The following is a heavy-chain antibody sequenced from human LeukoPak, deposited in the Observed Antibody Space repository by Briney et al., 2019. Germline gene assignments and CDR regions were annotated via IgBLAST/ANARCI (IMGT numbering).Heavy chain of an antibody. V-gene: IGHV3-23*01. CDR2: ISGSGGST. CDR1: GFTFSSYA. Sequence: GGSLRLSCAASGFTFSSYAMSWVRQAPGKGLEWVSAISGSGGSTYYADSVKGRFTISRDNSKNTLYLQMNSLRAEDTAVYYCAREVYSYGYYYYGMDVWGQGTTVTVSS. J-gene: IGHJ6*02. CDR3: AREVYSYGYYYYGMDV. D-gene: IGHD5-18*01.